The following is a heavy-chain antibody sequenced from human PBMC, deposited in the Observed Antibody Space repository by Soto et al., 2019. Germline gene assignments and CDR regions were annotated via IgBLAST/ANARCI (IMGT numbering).Heavy chain of an antibody. CDR2: IWYDGSNK. J-gene: IGHJ4*02. Sequence: QVQLVESGGGVVQPGRSLRLSCAASGFTFSSYGMHWVRQAPGKGLEWVAVIWYDGSNKYYADSVKGRFTISRDNSKNTPYLQMNSLRAEDTAVYYCARDRVRPRGYSSIGYWGQGTLGTVSS. CDR1: GFTFSSYG. V-gene: IGHV3-33*01. D-gene: IGHD5-18*01. CDR3: ARDRVRPRGYSSIGY.